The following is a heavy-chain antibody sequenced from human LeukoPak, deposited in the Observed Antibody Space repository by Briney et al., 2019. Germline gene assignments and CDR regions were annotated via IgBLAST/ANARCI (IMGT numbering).Heavy chain of an antibody. CDR1: GFTFSSYA. V-gene: IGHV3-23*01. CDR3: VTMVRGVLNFDY. Sequence: GGSLRLSCAASGFTFSSYAMSWVRQAPGKGLEWVSAISGSGGSTSYAASVKGRFTISRDNSKNTLYLQMNSLRAEDTAVYYCVTMVRGVLNFDYWGQGTLVTVSS. J-gene: IGHJ4*02. CDR2: ISGSGGST. D-gene: IGHD3-10*01.